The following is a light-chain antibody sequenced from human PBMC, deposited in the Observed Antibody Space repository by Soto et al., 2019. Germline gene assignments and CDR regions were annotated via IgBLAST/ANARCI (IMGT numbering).Light chain of an antibody. CDR3: QQAYNFPFT. J-gene: IGKJ3*01. V-gene: IGKV1-12*01. Sequence: DIEVTKSPSSVSASVGDRITITCRASQGISRWLAWYQQKPGRAPKLLIYAASNLQTGVPSRFSGSGSGTDFALTITSLQAEDFATYHCQQAYNFPFTFGPGTRWIS. CDR2: AAS. CDR1: QGISRW.